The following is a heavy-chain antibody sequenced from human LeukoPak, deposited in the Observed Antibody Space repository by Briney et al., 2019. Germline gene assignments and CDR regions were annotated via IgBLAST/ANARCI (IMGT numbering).Heavy chain of an antibody. V-gene: IGHV1-2*04. J-gene: IGHJ6*02. Sequence: ASVKVSCKASGYTFTSYGISWVRQAPGQGLEWMGWINPNSGGTNYAQKFQGWVTMTRDTSISTAYMELSRLRSDDTAVYYCARGLRYYGSPGYYYGMDVWGQGTTVTVSS. CDR2: INPNSGGT. D-gene: IGHD3-10*01. CDR1: GYTFTSYG. CDR3: ARGLRYYGSPGYYYGMDV.